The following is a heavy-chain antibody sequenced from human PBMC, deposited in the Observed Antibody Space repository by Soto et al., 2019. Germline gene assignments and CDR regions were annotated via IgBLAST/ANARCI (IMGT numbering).Heavy chain of an antibody. V-gene: IGHV1-69*12. CDR2: IIPILGTA. CDR3: AREGYGGPYYFDY. CDR1: GGTFSSYA. Sequence: QVQLVQSGAEVKKPGSSVKVSCKASGGTFSSYAISWVRQAPGQGLEWMGGIIPILGTANYAQRFQGRVTITADESTSTAYRELSSLRSEDTAVYYCAREGYGGPYYFDYWGQGTLVTVSS. D-gene: IGHD4-17*01. J-gene: IGHJ4*02.